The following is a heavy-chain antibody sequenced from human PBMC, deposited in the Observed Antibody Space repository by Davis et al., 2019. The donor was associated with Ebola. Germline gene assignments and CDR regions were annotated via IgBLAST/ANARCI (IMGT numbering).Heavy chain of an antibody. Sequence: AASVKVSCKASGYTFTSYGISWVRQAPGQGLEWMGWISAYNGNTNYAQKLQGRVTMTTDTSTSTAYMELRSLRSDDTAVYYCARSLVGATTGNWFDPWGQGTLVTVSS. V-gene: IGHV1-18*01. D-gene: IGHD1-26*01. CDR2: ISAYNGNT. CDR1: GYTFTSYG. J-gene: IGHJ5*02. CDR3: ARSLVGATTGNWFDP.